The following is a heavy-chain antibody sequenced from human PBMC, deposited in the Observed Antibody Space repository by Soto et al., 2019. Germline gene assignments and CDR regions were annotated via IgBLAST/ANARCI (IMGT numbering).Heavy chain of an antibody. V-gene: IGHV4-30-2*01. Sequence: SETLSLTCAVSGGSISSGGYSWSWIRQPPGKGLEWIGYIYHSGSTYYNPSLKSRVTILVDRSKNQFSLKLSSVTAADTAVYYCARGEGVALGYWGQGSLVTVSS. D-gene: IGHD3-10*01. J-gene: IGHJ4*02. CDR3: ARGEGVALGY. CDR2: IYHSGST. CDR1: GGSISSGGYS.